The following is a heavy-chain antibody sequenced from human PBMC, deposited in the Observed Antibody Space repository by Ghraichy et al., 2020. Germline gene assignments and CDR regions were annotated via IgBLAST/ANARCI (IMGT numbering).Heavy chain of an antibody. CDR3: ARYGIGAGGTDY. Sequence: LTCAASGFTFSSYAMSWVRQAPGKGLEWVSSIMGSGGRTDYADSVKGRFTVSRDNSKNSLYLQMNSLRGDDTALYYCARYGIGAGGTDYWGQGTLVTVSS. CDR2: IMGSGGRT. CDR1: GFTFSSYA. J-gene: IGHJ4*02. V-gene: IGHV3-23*01. D-gene: IGHD6-13*01.